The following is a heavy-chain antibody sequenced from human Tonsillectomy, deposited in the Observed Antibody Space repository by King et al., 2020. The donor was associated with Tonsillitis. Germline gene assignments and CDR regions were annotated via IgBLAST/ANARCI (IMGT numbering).Heavy chain of an antibody. Sequence: VQLVESGGGLVQPGRSLRLSCAASGFTFDDYAMHWVRQAPGKGLEWVSGINWNSASIAYADSVKGRFTISRDNAKNSLYLQMNSLRADDTALYYCAKNNGNFRMAKKDGNVFDFWGQGKMVTGPS. CDR3: AKNNGNFRMAKKDGNVFDF. D-gene: IGHD5-24*01. CDR2: INWNSASI. CDR1: GFTFDDYA. J-gene: IGHJ3*01. V-gene: IGHV3-9*01.